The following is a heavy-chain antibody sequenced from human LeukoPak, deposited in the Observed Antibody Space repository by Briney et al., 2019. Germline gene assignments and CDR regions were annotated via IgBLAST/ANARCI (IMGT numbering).Heavy chain of an antibody. V-gene: IGHV4-4*07. J-gene: IGHJ4*02. CDR3: ASDSDGLHFDY. CDR1: GGSISSYY. CDR2: FYTSGST. Sequence: SETLSLTCTVSGGSISSYYWSWIRQPAGKGLEWIGRFYTSGSTDYNPSLKSRVTISVDESKNHFSLKLSSVTAADTAVYYCASDSDGLHFDYWGQGTLVTVSS.